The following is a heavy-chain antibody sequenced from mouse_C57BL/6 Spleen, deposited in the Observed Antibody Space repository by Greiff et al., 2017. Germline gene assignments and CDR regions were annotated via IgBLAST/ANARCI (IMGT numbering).Heavy chain of an antibody. CDR2: INPSSGYT. CDR1: GYTCTSYW. V-gene: IGHV1-7*01. J-gene: IGHJ2*01. CDR3: ARGLRDH. D-gene: IGHD3-1*01. Sequence: VQLKESGAELAKPGASVKLCCKASGYTCTSYWMHWVKQRPGQGLEWIGYINPSSGYTKYNQKFKDKATLTADKSSSTAYMQLSSLTYGDSAVYYCARGLRDHWSQGTTLTVSS.